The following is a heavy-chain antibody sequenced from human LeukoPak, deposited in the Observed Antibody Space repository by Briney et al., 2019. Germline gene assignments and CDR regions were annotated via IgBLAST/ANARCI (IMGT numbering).Heavy chain of an antibody. Sequence: NPSETLSLTCTVSGGSIITTSYYWGWIRQPPGKGLEWIGSIYYSGSTSYNPSLKSRVTISVDTSRNQFSLKLSSVTAADTAVYYCARDDPYGYYFDYWGQGTLVTVSS. V-gene: IGHV4-39*07. CDR2: IYYSGST. CDR1: GGSIITTSYY. D-gene: IGHD4-17*01. CDR3: ARDDPYGYYFDY. J-gene: IGHJ4*02.